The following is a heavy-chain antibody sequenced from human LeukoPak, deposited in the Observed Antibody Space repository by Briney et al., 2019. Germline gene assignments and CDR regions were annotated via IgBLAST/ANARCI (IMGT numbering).Heavy chain of an antibody. D-gene: IGHD2-2*01. CDR2: ISASGGTT. CDR1: GFTFSSYA. V-gene: IGHV3-23*01. Sequence: GGSLRRSCAASGFTFSSYAMSWVRQAPGKGLEWVSAISASGGTTYYADSVKGRFTISRDNSKNTLYLQMSSLRAEDTALYYCAKEPREYCSSTSCPNWIDPWGQGTLVTVSS. J-gene: IGHJ5*02. CDR3: AKEPREYCSSTSCPNWIDP.